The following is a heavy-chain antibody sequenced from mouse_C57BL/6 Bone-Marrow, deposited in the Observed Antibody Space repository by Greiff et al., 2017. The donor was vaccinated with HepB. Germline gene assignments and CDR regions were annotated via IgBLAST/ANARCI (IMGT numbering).Heavy chain of an antibody. V-gene: IGHV1-53*01. J-gene: IGHJ4*01. CDR2: INPSNGGT. CDR3: ARDHYSNPYYYAMDY. CDR1: GYTFTSYW. D-gene: IGHD2-5*01. Sequence: QVQLQQPGTELVKPGASVKLSCKASGYTFTSYWMHWVKQRPGQGLEWIGNINPSNGGTNYNEKFKSKATLTVDKSSSTAYMQLSSLTSEDSAVYYCARDHYSNPYYYAMDYWGQGTSVTVSS.